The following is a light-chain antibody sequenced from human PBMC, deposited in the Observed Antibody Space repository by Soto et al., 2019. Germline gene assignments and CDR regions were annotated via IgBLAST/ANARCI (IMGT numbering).Light chain of an antibody. CDR2: SNN. J-gene: IGLJ2*01. CDR3: AAWDGSVKSVV. V-gene: IGLV1-44*01. Sequence: QSVLTQPPSASGSPGQRVTLSCSGSSSNIGSRTVTWYQQLPGTAPKLLMFSNNQRPSVVPDRFSGSKSGTSASLSISGLQSGDEADYYCAAWDGSVKSVVFGGGTKLTVL. CDR1: SSNIGSRT.